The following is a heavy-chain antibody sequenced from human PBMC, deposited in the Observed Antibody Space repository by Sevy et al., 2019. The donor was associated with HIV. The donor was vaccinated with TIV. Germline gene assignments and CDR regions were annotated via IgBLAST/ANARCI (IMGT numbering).Heavy chain of an antibody. V-gene: IGHV4-59*01. J-gene: IGHJ4*02. CDR3: ARSRRSGSYGDFDY. D-gene: IGHD1-26*01. CDR1: GASISADY. CDR2: IYYSGST. Sequence: SETLSLTCAVSGASISADYWSWIRQPPGKGLEWIGYIYYSGSTSYNPSLKSRTSISMDTSRNQFSLKLTSVTAADTAVYLCARSRRSGSYGDFDYWGREPGSPSPQ.